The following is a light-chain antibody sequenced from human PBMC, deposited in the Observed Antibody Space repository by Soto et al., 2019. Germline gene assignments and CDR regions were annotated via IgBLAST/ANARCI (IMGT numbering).Light chain of an antibody. Sequence: EIVLTQSPATLSLSPGERATLSCRASPSVSSYLAWYQQKPGQAPRLLIYDASNRATGIPARFSGSGSGTDFTLNISSLEPEDFAVYYCQQRSNWPPAITFGQGTRREIK. CDR3: QQRSNWPPAIT. V-gene: IGKV3-11*01. CDR2: DAS. CDR1: PSVSSY. J-gene: IGKJ5*01.